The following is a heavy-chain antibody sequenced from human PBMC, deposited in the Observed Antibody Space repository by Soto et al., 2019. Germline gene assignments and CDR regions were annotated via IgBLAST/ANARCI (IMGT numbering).Heavy chain of an antibody. J-gene: IGHJ6*02. D-gene: IGHD5-18*01. Sequence: QVQLVQSGAEVKKPGASVKVSCKASGYTFTSYGISWVRQAPGQGLEWMGWISAYNGNTNYAQKLQGRVTMTTDTSTSTAYMELRSLRSDDTAVYYCARVKYSPHYYYSYGMDVWGQGTTVTVSS. CDR2: ISAYNGNT. V-gene: IGHV1-18*01. CDR3: ARVKYSPHYYYSYGMDV. CDR1: GYTFTSYG.